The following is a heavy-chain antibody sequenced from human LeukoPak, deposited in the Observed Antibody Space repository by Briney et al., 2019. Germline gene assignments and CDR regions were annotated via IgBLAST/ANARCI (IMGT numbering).Heavy chain of an antibody. CDR1: GYTFTDYY. J-gene: IGHJ4*02. Sequence: ASVKVSCKASGYTFTDYYMHWVRQAPGQGLEWMGWINPNSGGTKYAQNFQGRVTVTRDTSISTAYMEVSRLTSDDTAMYYCATTYSTGWFFEYWGQGTLVTVSS. CDR3: ATTYSTGWFFEY. V-gene: IGHV1-2*02. CDR2: INPNSGGT. D-gene: IGHD6-19*01.